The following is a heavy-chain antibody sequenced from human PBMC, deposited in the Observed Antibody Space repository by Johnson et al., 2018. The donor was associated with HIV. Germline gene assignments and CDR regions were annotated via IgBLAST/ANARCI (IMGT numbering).Heavy chain of an antibody. V-gene: IGHV3-53*01. D-gene: IGHD6-13*01. Sequence: VQLVESGGGLIQPGGSLRLSCAASGFTVSSNYMSWVRQAPGKGLEWVSVIYSGGSTYYADSVTGRFTISRDNSKNTLYLQMNSLRAEDTAVYYCVKGIDSSSWYAFDIWGQGTMVTVSS. CDR2: IYSGGST. J-gene: IGHJ3*02. CDR3: VKGIDSSSWYAFDI. CDR1: GFTVSSNY.